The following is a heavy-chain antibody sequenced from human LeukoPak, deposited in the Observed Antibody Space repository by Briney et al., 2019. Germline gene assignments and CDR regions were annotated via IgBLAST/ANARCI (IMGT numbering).Heavy chain of an antibody. CDR1: GFTFSSYG. Sequence: GRSLRLSCAASGFTFSSYGVPWVRQAPGKGLEWVAVIWYDGSNKYYADSVKGRFTISRDNSKNTLYLQMNSLRAEDTAVYYCARGPYYYDSSGYYYQFDYWGQGTLVTVSS. D-gene: IGHD3-22*01. V-gene: IGHV3-33*01. CDR3: ARGPYYYDSSGYYYQFDY. J-gene: IGHJ4*02. CDR2: IWYDGSNK.